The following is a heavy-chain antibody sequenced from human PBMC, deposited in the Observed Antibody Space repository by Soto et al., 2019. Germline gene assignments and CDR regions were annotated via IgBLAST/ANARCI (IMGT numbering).Heavy chain of an antibody. J-gene: IGHJ5*02. V-gene: IGHV3-23*01. CDR3: AKDLGQGIAVAGHNWFDP. D-gene: IGHD6-19*01. Sequence: EVQLLESGGGLVQPGGSLRLSCAASGFTFSSDAMSWVRQAPGKGLEWVSAISGSGGSTYYADSVKGRFTISRDNSKNTLYLQMNSLRAEDTAVYYCAKDLGQGIAVAGHNWFDPWGQGTLVTVSS. CDR2: ISGSGGST. CDR1: GFTFSSDA.